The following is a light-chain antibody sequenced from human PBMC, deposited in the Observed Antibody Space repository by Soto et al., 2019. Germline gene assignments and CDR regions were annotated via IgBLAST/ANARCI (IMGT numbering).Light chain of an antibody. CDR2: EVS. J-gene: IGLJ2*01. V-gene: IGLV2-14*01. Sequence: QSALTQPASVSGSPGQSITISCTGTSSDVGDYNYVSWYQQHPGKAPKLVIFEVSNRPSGVSNRFSGSKSGNTASLTISGLQTEYEADYYCSSYTSSSTVVFGGGTKLTVL. CDR3: SSYTSSSTVV. CDR1: SSDVGDYNY.